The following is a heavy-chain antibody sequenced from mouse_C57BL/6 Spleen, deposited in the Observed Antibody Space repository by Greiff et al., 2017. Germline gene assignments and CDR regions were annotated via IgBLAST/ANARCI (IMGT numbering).Heavy chain of an antibody. Sequence: EVQLQQSGTVLARPGASVKMSCKTSGYTFTSYWMHWVKQRPGQGLEWIGAIYPGNSDTSYNQKFKGKAKLTAVTSASTAYMELSSLTNEDSAVYYCTRDSNYFYAMDYWGQGTSVTVSS. CDR1: GYTFTSYW. CDR2: IYPGNSDT. V-gene: IGHV1-5*01. D-gene: IGHD2-5*01. CDR3: TRDSNYFYAMDY. J-gene: IGHJ4*01.